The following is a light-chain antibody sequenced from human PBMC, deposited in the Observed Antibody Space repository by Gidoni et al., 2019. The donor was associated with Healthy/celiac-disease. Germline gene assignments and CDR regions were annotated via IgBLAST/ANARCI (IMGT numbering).Light chain of an antibody. CDR1: SSNTGAGYD. Sequence: QSDLTQPPSVSGAPGQRVTISCTGSSSNTGAGYDVHWYQQLPGTAPKLLIYGNSNRPSGVPDRFSGSKSGTSASLAITGLQAEDEADYYCQSYDSSLSGYVVFGGGTKLTVL. J-gene: IGLJ2*01. CDR3: QSYDSSLSGYVV. V-gene: IGLV1-40*01. CDR2: GNS.